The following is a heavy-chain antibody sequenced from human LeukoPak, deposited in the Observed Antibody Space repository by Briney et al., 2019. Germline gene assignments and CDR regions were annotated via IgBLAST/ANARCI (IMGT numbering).Heavy chain of an antibody. J-gene: IGHJ6*02. V-gene: IGHV3-7*03. Sequence: PGGSLRLSCVVSGFPFSSYWMGWARQAPGKGLEWVANIQGDGGLQWYVDSVRGRFTISRDNARNSLYLQMNSLRAEDTAVYYCAKDGPELRYFDWSKPYYYGMDVWGQGTTVTVSS. CDR1: GFPFSSYW. CDR2: IQGDGGLQ. D-gene: IGHD3-9*01. CDR3: AKDGPELRYFDWSKPYYYGMDV.